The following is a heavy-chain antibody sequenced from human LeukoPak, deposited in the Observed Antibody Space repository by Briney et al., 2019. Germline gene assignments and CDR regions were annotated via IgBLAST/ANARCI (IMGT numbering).Heavy chain of an antibody. Sequence: SETLSLTCTVSGGSISSGSYYWSWIRQPAGKGLEWIGRIYTSGSTNYNPSLKSRVTISVDTSKNQFSLKLSSVTAADTAVYYCARVWYPSIAARPGAFDIWGQGTMVTVSS. J-gene: IGHJ3*02. CDR2: IYTSGST. CDR1: GGSISSGSYY. CDR3: ARVWYPSIAARPGAFDI. D-gene: IGHD6-6*01. V-gene: IGHV4-61*02.